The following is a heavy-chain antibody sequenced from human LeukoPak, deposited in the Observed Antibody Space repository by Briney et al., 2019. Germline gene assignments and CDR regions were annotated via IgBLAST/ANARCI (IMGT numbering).Heavy chain of an antibody. CDR1: GGSISSSSYY. D-gene: IGHD3-22*01. CDR3: AREDRTSGYYYGIDY. J-gene: IGHJ4*02. Sequence: MASETLSLTCTVSGGSISSSSYYWSWIRQPAGKGLEWIGRIYSSGSTNYNPSLKSRVTMSVDTSKNQFSLKMSSVTAADTAVYYCAREDRTSGYYYGIDYWGQGTLVTVSS. CDR2: IYSSGST. V-gene: IGHV4-61*02.